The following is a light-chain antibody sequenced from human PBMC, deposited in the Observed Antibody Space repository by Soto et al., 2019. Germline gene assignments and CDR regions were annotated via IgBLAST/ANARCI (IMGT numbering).Light chain of an antibody. V-gene: IGKV3-20*01. CDR3: HKYDSSPLT. Sequence: EIVLTQSPGTLSLSPGERATLSCRASQSVSSSYLAWYQQKPGQAPRLLIYGASSRATGIPDRFSGSGSGTDFTLNIRRLEPEDFAVYYCHKYDSSPLTFGGGTKVEIK. CDR2: GAS. CDR1: QSVSSSY. J-gene: IGKJ4*01.